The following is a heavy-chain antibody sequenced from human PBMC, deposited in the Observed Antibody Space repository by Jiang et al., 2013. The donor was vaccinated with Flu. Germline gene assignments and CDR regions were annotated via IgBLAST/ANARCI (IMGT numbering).Heavy chain of an antibody. Sequence: GAEVKKPGESLKISCKGSGYSFTSYWIGWVRQMPGKGLEWMGIIYPGDSDTRYSPSFQGQVTISADKSISTAYLQWSSLKASDTAMYYCARRGKKRLLVVRDLGWFDPGAREPWSPS. CDR3: ARRGKKRLLVVRDLGWFDP. CDR2: IYPGDSDT. D-gene: IGHD3-10*01. J-gene: IGHJ5*02. V-gene: IGHV5-51*01. CDR1: GYSFTSYW.